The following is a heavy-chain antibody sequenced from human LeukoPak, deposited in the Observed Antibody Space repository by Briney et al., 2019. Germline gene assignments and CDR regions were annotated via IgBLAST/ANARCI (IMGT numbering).Heavy chain of an antibody. Sequence: ASVKVSCKASGYTFTGYYMHWVRQAPGQGLEWMGWINPNSGGTNYAQKFQGRVTMTRDTSISTAYMELSSLRSEDTAVYYCARDRIERANYFDYWGQGTLVTVSS. CDR3: ARDRIERANYFDY. CDR2: INPNSGGT. J-gene: IGHJ4*02. V-gene: IGHV1-2*02. CDR1: GYTFTGYY. D-gene: IGHD2/OR15-2a*01.